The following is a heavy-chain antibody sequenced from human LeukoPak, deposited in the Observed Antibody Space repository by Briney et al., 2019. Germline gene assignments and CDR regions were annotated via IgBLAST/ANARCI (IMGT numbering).Heavy chain of an antibody. D-gene: IGHD6-13*01. V-gene: IGHV3-7*01. Sequence: GGSLRLSCAASGFTFSSYWMSWVRQAPGKGLEWVANIKQDGSEKYYVDSVKGRFTISRDNAKNSLYLQMNSLRAEDTAVYYCARAGIAAAGTINWFDPWGQGTLVTVSS. CDR1: GFTFSSYW. CDR2: IKQDGSEK. J-gene: IGHJ5*02. CDR3: ARAGIAAAGTINWFDP.